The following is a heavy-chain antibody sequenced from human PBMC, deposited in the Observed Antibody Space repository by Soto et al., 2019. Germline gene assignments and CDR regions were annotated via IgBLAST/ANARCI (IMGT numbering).Heavy chain of an antibody. D-gene: IGHD2-21*02. V-gene: IGHV1-69*01. CDR2: IIPFFGTP. Sequence: QVHLVQSGAEVKKSGSSVRVSCTASGGTFTNDAISWVRQAPGQGLQWLGRIIPFFGTPDYSQSFQDRLTITADESTGTAYMDLRSLRSDDTAVYYCAREVVTETTLGYFDFWGQGTLVTVSS. CDR1: GGTFTNDA. CDR3: AREVVTETTLGYFDF. J-gene: IGHJ4*02.